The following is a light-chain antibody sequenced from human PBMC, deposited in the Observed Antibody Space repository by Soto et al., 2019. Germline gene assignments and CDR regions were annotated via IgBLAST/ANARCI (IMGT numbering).Light chain of an antibody. J-gene: IGKJ4*01. CDR1: QGISSY. CDR3: QQLNSYPRLT. Sequence: DLQLTQSPSFLSASVGDRVTITCRSSQGISSYLAWYQQKPGKAPKLLIYAASTLRSGVPSRFSGSGSGTEFTLTISSLQPEDFATYYCQQLNSYPRLTFVGGTKVEMK. V-gene: IGKV1-9*01. CDR2: AAS.